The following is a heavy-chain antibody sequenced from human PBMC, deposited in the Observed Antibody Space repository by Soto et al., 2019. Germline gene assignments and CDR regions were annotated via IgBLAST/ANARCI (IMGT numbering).Heavy chain of an antibody. D-gene: IGHD3-22*01. CDR1: GFKFSTYA. Sequence: EVQLLESGGGLVQPGGSLRLSCVASGFKFSTYAMDWVRQAPGKGLEWVSSISGRGDGTYQPDFVKGRFTISRDNSRNTLDLQLNGLRAEDTALYYCAKAFDASGYTYERAFDYWGQGTLVTVSS. J-gene: IGHJ4*02. CDR2: ISGRGDGT. CDR3: AKAFDASGYTYERAFDY. V-gene: IGHV3-23*01.